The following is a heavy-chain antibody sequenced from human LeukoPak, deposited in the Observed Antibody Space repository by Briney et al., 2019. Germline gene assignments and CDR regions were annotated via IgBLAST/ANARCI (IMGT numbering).Heavy chain of an antibody. CDR3: AKXYDDTGGYYNY. Sequence: GGSLRLSCLASGFTFSSYAMSWVRQAPGKGLEWVSAITTSGDTTYYAHSVKGRFTISRDNSKKTLYLQMKRLRAEDTAVYYCAKXYDDTGGYYNYWGQGTLVTVSS. J-gene: IGHJ4*02. CDR2: ITTSGDTT. CDR1: GFTFSSYA. D-gene: IGHD3-22*01. V-gene: IGHV3-23*01.